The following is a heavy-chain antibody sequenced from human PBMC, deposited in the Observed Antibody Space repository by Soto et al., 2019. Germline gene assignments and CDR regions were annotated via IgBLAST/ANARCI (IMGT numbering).Heavy chain of an antibody. CDR2: ISAYNGNT. D-gene: IGHD3-3*01. CDR3: AREEPRYDLWSGYSENDAFDI. CDR1: GYTFTSYG. V-gene: IGHV1-18*01. J-gene: IGHJ3*02. Sequence: QVQLVQSGAEVKKPGASVKVSCKASGYTFTSYGISWVRQAPGQGLEWMGWISAYNGNTNYAQKLQGRVTMTTDTATSTAYMELRSLRSDDTAVYYCAREEPRYDLWSGYSENDAFDIWGQGTMVTVSS.